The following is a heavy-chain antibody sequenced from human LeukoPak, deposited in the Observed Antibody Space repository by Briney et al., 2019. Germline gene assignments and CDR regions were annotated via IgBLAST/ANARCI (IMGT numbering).Heavy chain of an antibody. V-gene: IGHV1-69*13. J-gene: IGHJ4*02. CDR3: ARGPPGYYDILFDY. CDR1: GGTFSSYA. Sequence: SVKVSCKASGGTFSSYAISWVRQAPGQGPEWMGGIIPIFGTANYAQKFQGRVTITADESTSTAYMELSSLRSEDTAVYYCARGPPGYYDILFDYWGQGTLVTVSS. CDR2: IIPIFGTA. D-gene: IGHD3-22*01.